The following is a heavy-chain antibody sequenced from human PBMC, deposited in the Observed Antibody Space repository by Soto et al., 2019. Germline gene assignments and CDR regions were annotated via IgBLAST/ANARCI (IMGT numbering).Heavy chain of an antibody. CDR2: IYHSGST. Sequence: QVQLQESGPGLVKPSGTLSLTCAVSGGSISSSNWWSWVRQPPGKGLEWIGEIYHSGSTNYNPSLKSRVTISVDKSKNQFSLKLSSVTAADTAVYYCAREGTTMVRGVYYYYGMDVWGQGTTVTVSS. CDR3: AREGTTMVRGVYYYYGMDV. J-gene: IGHJ6*02. D-gene: IGHD3-10*01. CDR1: GGSISSSNW. V-gene: IGHV4-4*02.